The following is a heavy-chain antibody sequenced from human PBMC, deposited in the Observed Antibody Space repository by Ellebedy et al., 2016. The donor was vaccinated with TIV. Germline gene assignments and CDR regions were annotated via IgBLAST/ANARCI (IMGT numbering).Heavy chain of an antibody. CDR2: IYQDGSDT. Sequence: ESLKISCAASGFSFRSYWMSWVRQAPGKGLAWVANIYQDGSDTYYVDSVKGRFTISRDNANKSLFLQMNNLRVEDTAVYYCARRGSYGDYAVQSNSWFDTWGRGTLVTVSS. V-gene: IGHV3-7*01. J-gene: IGHJ5*02. D-gene: IGHD3-16*01. CDR3: ARRGSYGDYAVQSNSWFDT. CDR1: GFSFRSYW.